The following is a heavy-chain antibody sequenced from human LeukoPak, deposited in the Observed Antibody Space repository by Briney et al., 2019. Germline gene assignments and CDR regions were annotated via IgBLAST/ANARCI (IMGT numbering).Heavy chain of an antibody. Sequence: GRPLRLSCAASGFTFSGYGMHWVRQAPGKGLEWVAVIWYDGSNDDYADSVKGRFTISRDNSKSTLYLQMNSLRAEDTAIYYCARSIPRYDGSAYYPDYWGQGTLVTVSS. V-gene: IGHV3-33*01. CDR3: ARSIPRYDGSAYYPDY. D-gene: IGHD3-22*01. CDR1: GFTFSGYG. CDR2: IWYDGSND. J-gene: IGHJ4*02.